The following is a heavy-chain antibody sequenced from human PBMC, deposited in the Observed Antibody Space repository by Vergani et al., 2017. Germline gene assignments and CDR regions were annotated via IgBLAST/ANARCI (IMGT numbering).Heavy chain of an antibody. CDR3: ARERLRDLSLRTFDY. CDR2: CYYNGNT. Sequence: QVQLQESGPGLMTPSQTLSRICTVSGVPISSGYYYWSWIRQPPGKGLEWIGYCYYNGNTYYNPSLKSLVTISVDSSKNPFSLKLSSVTAADTAVYYCARERLRDLSLRTFDYWGQGTLVTVSS. V-gene: IGHV4-30-4*08. J-gene: IGHJ4*02. D-gene: IGHD3-16*02. CDR1: GVPISSGYYY.